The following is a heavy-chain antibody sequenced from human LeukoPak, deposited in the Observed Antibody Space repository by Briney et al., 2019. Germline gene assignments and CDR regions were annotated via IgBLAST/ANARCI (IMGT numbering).Heavy chain of an antibody. D-gene: IGHD1-26*01. CDR3: ARDMPLVGALQYCFDY. Sequence: GGSLRLSCAASGFTFSSYSMNWVRQAPGKGLEWVSSISSSSSYIYYADSVKGRFTISRDNAKNSLYLQMNSLRAEDTAVYYCARDMPLVGALQYCFDYWGQGTLVTVSS. V-gene: IGHV3-21*01. CDR1: GFTFSSYS. CDR2: ISSSSSYI. J-gene: IGHJ4*02.